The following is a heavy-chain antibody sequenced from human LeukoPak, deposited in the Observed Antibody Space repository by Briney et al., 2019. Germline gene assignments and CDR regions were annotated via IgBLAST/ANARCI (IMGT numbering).Heavy chain of an antibody. J-gene: IGHJ4*02. Sequence: GGSLRLSSAASGFTFSSCALSWVRQAPGKGLEWVSTVSVNGGTTYYADSVKGRFTISRDNSKNALYLQMNSLRAEDTAVYFCAKELHGSGNYAFDYWGQGTLVTVSS. CDR1: GFTFSSCA. D-gene: IGHD3-10*01. V-gene: IGHV3-23*01. CDR2: VSVNGGTT. CDR3: AKELHGSGNYAFDY.